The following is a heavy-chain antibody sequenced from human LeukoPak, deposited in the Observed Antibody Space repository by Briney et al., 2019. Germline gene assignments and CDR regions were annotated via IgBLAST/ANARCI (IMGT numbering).Heavy chain of an antibody. D-gene: IGHD6-13*01. Sequence: KSGGSLRLSCAASGFTFSNAWMSWVRQALGKGLEWVGRIKSKTGGETTDYAAPVKGRFTISRDDSKNTLYLQMNSLKTEDTAVYYCTVRIPAADTYWGQGTLVTVSS. V-gene: IGHV3-15*01. J-gene: IGHJ4*02. CDR3: TVRIPAADTY. CDR1: GFTFSNAW. CDR2: IKSKTGGETT.